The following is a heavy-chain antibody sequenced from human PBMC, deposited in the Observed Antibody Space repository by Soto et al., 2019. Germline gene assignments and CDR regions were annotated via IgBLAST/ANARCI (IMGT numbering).Heavy chain of an antibody. CDR2: IIPIFGTA. J-gene: IGHJ4*02. CDR3: ARDRAPYPSHRPGSGFDY. V-gene: IGHV1-69*13. D-gene: IGHD3-10*01. CDR1: GGTFSSYA. Sequence: GASVKVSCKASGGTFSSYAISWVRQAPGQGLEWMGGIIPIFGTANYAQKFQGRVTITADESTSTAYMELSSLRSEDTAVYYCARDRAPYPSHRPGSGFDYWGQGTLVTVSS.